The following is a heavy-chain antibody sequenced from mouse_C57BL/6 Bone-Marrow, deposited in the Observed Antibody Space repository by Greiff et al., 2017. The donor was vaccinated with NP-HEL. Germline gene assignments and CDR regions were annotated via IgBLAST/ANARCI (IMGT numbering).Heavy chain of an antibody. V-gene: IGHV2-2*01. CDR3: ARGDYGSSSYAMDY. CDR2: IWSGGST. CDR1: GFSLTSYG. Sequence: QVHVKQSGPGLVQPSQSLSITCTVSGFSLTSYGVHWVRQSPGKGLEWLGVIWSGGSTDYNAAFISRLSISKDNSKSQVFFKMNSLQADDTAIYYCARGDYGSSSYAMDYWGQGTSVTVSS. J-gene: IGHJ4*01. D-gene: IGHD1-1*01.